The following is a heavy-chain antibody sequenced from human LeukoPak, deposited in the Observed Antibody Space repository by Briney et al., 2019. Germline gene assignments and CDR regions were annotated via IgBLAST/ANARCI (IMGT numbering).Heavy chain of an antibody. Sequence: PGGSLRLSCAASRFIFSTYAMSWVRQAPGKGLEWVSTISGSGGNTYYAESVKGRFTISRDNSRDTLYLQMNSLRAEDTAVYYCAKDLKDASSWSDAFDIWGQGTMVTVSS. J-gene: IGHJ3*02. D-gene: IGHD6-6*01. CDR2: ISGSGGNT. CDR3: AKDLKDASSWSDAFDI. V-gene: IGHV3-23*01. CDR1: RFIFSTYA.